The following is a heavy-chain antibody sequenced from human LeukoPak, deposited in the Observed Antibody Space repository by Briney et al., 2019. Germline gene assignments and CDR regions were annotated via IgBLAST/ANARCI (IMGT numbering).Heavy chain of an antibody. J-gene: IGHJ6*02. CDR1: GGSISSYY. V-gene: IGHV4-59*01. D-gene: IGHD1-14*01. CDR3: ARARRTRYGMDV. Sequence: SETLSLTCTVSGGSISSYYWSWIRQPPGKGLEWIGYIYYSGSTNYNPSLKSRVTISVDTSKNQFSLKLSSVTAADTAVYYCARARRTRYGMDVWGQGTTVTVS. CDR2: IYYSGST.